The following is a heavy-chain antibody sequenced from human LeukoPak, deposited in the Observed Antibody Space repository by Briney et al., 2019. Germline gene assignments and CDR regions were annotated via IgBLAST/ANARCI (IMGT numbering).Heavy chain of an antibody. CDR3: ARHVASGGSGVDY. J-gene: IGHJ4*02. CDR2: ISSSSSTI. V-gene: IGHV3-48*01. CDR1: GFTFSSYS. D-gene: IGHD3-10*01. Sequence: GGSLRLSCAASGFTFSSYSMNWVRQAPGKGLEWVSYISSSSSTIYYADSVKGRFTISRDNAKNSLYLQMNSLRAEDTAVYYCARHVASGGSGVDYWGQGTLVTVSS.